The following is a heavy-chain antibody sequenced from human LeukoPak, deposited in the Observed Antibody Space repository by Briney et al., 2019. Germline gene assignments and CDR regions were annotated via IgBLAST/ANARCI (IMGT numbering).Heavy chain of an antibody. D-gene: IGHD3-22*01. J-gene: IGHJ1*01. Sequence: GASVKVSCKASGYTFTGYYIHWVRQAPGQGLEWMGWINPNSGVTHYPQKFQGRVTMTRDTSIRTAYMEVSSLRSDDTAVYYCARDAGGSGYRDAEYFQHWGQGTLVTVSS. CDR1: GYTFTGYY. V-gene: IGHV1-2*02. CDR2: INPNSGVT. CDR3: ARDAGGSGYRDAEYFQH.